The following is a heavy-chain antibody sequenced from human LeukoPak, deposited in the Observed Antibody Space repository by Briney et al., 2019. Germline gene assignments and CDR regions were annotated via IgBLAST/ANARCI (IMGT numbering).Heavy chain of an antibody. V-gene: IGHV3-33*08. J-gene: IGHJ4*02. Sequence: PGRSLRLSCAASGFTFSNYGMHWVRQAPGKGLEWVTVIWYDGSKEYYADSVKGRFTISRDNSKNTLYLQKNSLRAEDTAVYYCARHKSGNWDFDYWGQGTLVTVSS. D-gene: IGHD1-26*01. CDR2: IWYDGSKE. CDR3: ARHKSGNWDFDY. CDR1: GFTFSNYG.